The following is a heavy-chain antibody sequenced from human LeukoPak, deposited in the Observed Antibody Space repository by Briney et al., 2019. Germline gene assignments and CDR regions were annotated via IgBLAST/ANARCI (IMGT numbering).Heavy chain of an antibody. CDR2: INPSGGST. J-gene: IGHJ4*02. CDR3: ARGTDYQLPLLDC. V-gene: IGHV1-46*01. Sequence: ASVKVSCKASGYTFTSYDINWVRQAPGQGLEWMGIINPSGGSTSYAQKFQGRLTMTRDTSTSTVYMELSSLRSEDTAMYYCARGTDYQLPLLDCWGQGTLVTVSS. CDR1: GYTFTSYD. D-gene: IGHD2-2*01.